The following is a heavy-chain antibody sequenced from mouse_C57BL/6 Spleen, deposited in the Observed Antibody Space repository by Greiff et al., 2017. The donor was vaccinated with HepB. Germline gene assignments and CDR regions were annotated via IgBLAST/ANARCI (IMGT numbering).Heavy chain of an antibody. J-gene: IGHJ1*03. CDR3: TREGVTTVVAHWYFDV. CDR1: GYTFTSYW. V-gene: IGHV1-5*01. Sequence: EVQLQQSGTVLARPGASVKMSCKTSGYTFTSYWMHWVKQRPGQGLEWIGAIYPGNSDTSYNQKFEGKAKLTAVTSASTAYMELSSLTNEDSAVYYCTREGVTTVVAHWYFDVWGTGTTVTVSS. D-gene: IGHD1-1*01. CDR2: IYPGNSDT.